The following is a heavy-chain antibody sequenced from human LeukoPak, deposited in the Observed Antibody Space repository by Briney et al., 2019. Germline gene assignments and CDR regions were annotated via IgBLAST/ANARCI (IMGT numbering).Heavy chain of an antibody. CDR2: ISGSGDTA. CDR1: GFTFSTYA. J-gene: IGHJ4*01. CDR3: AKARGDYGQPFDY. V-gene: IGHV3-23*01. Sequence: GGSLRLSCAASGFTFSTYAMSWVRQAPGKGLEWVSVISGSGDTAYYADSVKGRFAISRDNSKNTLSLQMNSLRVEDTAVYYCAKARGDYGQPFDYWGQEPWSPSPQ. D-gene: IGHD4/OR15-4a*01.